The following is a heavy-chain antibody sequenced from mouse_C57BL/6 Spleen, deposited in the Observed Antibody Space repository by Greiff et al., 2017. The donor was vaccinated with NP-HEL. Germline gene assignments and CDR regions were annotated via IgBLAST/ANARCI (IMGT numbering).Heavy chain of an antibody. J-gene: IGHJ4*01. Sequence: EVQLQQSGPVLVKPGASVKMSCKASGYTFTDYYMNWVKQSHGKSLEWIGVINPYNGGTSYNQKFKGKATLTVDKSSSTAYMELNSLTSEDSAVYYCATYYDYDAGAMDYWGQGTSVTVSS. D-gene: IGHD2-4*01. CDR3: ATYYDYDAGAMDY. CDR1: GYTFTDYY. CDR2: INPYNGGT. V-gene: IGHV1-19*01.